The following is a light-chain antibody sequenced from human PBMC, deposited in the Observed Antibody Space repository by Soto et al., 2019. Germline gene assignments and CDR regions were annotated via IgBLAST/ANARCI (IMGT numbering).Light chain of an antibody. V-gene: IGLV2-8*01. Sequence: QSALTQPPSASGSPGQSVTISCTGTSSDVGAYKYVSWYQQYPGKAPKLMIYEVSKRPSGVPDRFSGSKSGNTASLTVSGLHSQDEADYYCTSYVGSTILVFGGGTELTVL. CDR3: TSYVGSTILV. J-gene: IGLJ2*01. CDR2: EVS. CDR1: SSDVGAYKY.